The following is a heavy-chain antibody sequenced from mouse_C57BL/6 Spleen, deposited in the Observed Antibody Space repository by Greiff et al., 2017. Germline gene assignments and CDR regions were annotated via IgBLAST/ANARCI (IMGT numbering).Heavy chain of an antibody. Sequence: VQLQQSGPELVKPGASVKISCKASGYTFTDYSINWVKQRPGQGLEWIGWIYPGSGNTKSNEKFKGKATLTVDTSSSTAYMQLSILTSDDSSVYFCASCYGFYYAMYYWGQGTSVTVSS. V-gene: IGHV1-84*01. CDR1: GYTFTDYS. J-gene: IGHJ4*01. CDR2: IYPGSGNT. D-gene: IGHD1-1*01. CDR3: ASCYGFYYAMYY.